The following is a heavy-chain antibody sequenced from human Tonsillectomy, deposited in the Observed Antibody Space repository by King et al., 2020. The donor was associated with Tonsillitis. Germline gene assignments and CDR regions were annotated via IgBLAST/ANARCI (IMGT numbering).Heavy chain of an antibody. D-gene: IGHD2-21*01. V-gene: IGHV3-7*01. CDR3: ARDGRFVVVPSV. CDR1: GFTFSTYW. Sequence: VQLVESGGGWVQPGGSLRLSCAASGFTFSTYWMSWVRLVPGKGLEWVATIKPDGSGKYYVDSVKGRFTVSRDNAKNSLYLQMNSLRAEDTAVYYCARDGRFVVVPSVWGQGTLVTVSS. CDR2: IKPDGSGK. J-gene: IGHJ4*02.